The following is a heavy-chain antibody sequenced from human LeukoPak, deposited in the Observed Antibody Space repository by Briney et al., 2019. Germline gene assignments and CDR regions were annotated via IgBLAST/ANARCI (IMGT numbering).Heavy chain of an antibody. Sequence: GLEWVGEIYHSGSTNYNPSLKSRVTISVDKSKNQFSLKLSSVTAADTAVYYCASHYYGSGFDWGQGTLVTVSS. J-gene: IGHJ4*02. CDR2: IYHSGST. V-gene: IGHV4-4*02. CDR3: ASHYYGSGFD. D-gene: IGHD3-10*01.